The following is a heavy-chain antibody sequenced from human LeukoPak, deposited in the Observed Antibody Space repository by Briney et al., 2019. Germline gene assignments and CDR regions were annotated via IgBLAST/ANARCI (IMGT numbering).Heavy chain of an antibody. J-gene: IGHJ5*02. CDR1: GGTFSSYA. D-gene: IGHD3-22*01. Sequence: GASVKVSCKASGGTFSSYAISWVRQAPGQGLEWMGRINPNSGGTNYAQKFQGRVTMTRDTSISTAYMELSRLRSDDTAVYYCARDLFSYDSSGSWFDPWGQGTLVTVSS. CDR3: ARDLFSYDSSGSWFDP. V-gene: IGHV1-2*06. CDR2: INPNSGGT.